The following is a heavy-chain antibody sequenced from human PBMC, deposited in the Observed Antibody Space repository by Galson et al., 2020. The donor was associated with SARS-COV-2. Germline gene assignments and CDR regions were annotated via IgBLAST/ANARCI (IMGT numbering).Heavy chain of an antibody. J-gene: IGHJ3*02. CDR1: GFTFSDYC. Sequence: GGSLRLSCAASGFTFSDYCMSWIRQAPGKGLEWVSYISSSSSYTNYADSVKGRFTISRDNAKNSLYLQMNSLRAEDTAVYYCARAKIDCSSTSCYSGVDAFDIWGQGTMVTVSS. CDR3: ARAKIDCSSTSCYSGVDAFDI. V-gene: IGHV3-11*06. CDR2: ISSSSSYT. D-gene: IGHD2-2*02.